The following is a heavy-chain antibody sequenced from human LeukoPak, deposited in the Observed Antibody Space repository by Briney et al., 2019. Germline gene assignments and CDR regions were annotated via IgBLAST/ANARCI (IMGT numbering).Heavy chain of an antibody. CDR3: ARDRSYSSGFYYYYYGMDV. D-gene: IGHD6-19*01. Sequence: SETLSLTCTVSGGSISSYYWSWIRQPPGKGLGWIGYIYYSGSTNYNPSLKSRVTISVDTSKNQFSLKLSSVTAADTAVYYCARDRSYSSGFYYYYYGMDVWGKGTTVTVSS. J-gene: IGHJ6*04. CDR1: GGSISSYY. CDR2: IYYSGST. V-gene: IGHV4-59*12.